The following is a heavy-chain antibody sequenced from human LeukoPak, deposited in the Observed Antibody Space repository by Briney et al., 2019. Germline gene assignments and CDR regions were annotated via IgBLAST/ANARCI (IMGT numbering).Heavy chain of an antibody. V-gene: IGHV4-59*01. J-gene: IGHJ4*02. Sequence: SSETLSLTCTVSGGSISSYYWSWIRQPPGKGLEWIGYIYYSGSTNYNPSLKSRVTISVDTSKNQFSLKLSSVTAADTAVYYCARATYYYDSSGYYTYFDYWGQGTLVTVSS. CDR1: GGSISSYY. D-gene: IGHD3-22*01. CDR3: ARATYYYDSSGYYTYFDY. CDR2: IYYSGST.